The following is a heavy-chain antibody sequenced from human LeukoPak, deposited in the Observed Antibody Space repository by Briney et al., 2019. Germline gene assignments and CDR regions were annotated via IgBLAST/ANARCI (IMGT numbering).Heavy chain of an antibody. Sequence: SETLSLTCTVSGGSISSYYWSWIRQPPGKGLEWIGYVYYSGSTNYNPSLKSRVTMSIDTSKNQFSLKLSSVTAADTAVYYCARGQYYDSGGYYYFDYWGQGTLVTVSS. J-gene: IGHJ4*02. CDR3: ARGQYYDSGGYYYFDY. V-gene: IGHV4-59*01. CDR1: GGSISSYY. CDR2: VYYSGST. D-gene: IGHD3-22*01.